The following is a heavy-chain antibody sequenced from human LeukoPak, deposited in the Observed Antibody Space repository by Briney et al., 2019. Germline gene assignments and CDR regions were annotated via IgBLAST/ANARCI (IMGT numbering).Heavy chain of an antibody. Sequence: PSETLSLTCTVSGGSISSYYWSWIRQPPGKGLEWIGYIYYSGSTNYNPSLKRRGTISVDTSKNQFSLKLSSVTAADTAVYYCAREYCSSTSCYMGYDAFDIWGQGTMVTVSS. CDR3: AREYCSSTSCYMGYDAFDI. D-gene: IGHD2-2*02. V-gene: IGHV4-59*01. J-gene: IGHJ3*02. CDR1: GGSISSYY. CDR2: IYYSGST.